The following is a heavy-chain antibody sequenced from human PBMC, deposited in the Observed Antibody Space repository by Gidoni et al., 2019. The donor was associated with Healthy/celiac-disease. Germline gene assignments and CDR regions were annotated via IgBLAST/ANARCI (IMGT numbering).Heavy chain of an antibody. J-gene: IGHJ6*02. D-gene: IGHD5-12*01. CDR3: ARAKCGYDQGYYYYGMDV. Sequence: QVQLQESGPGLVKPSETLSLTCNVSGGSISSYYWSWIRQPPGKGLDWIGYLYYSGSTTYNPSLKSLVTISVDTSKHQFSLKLSSVTAADTAVYYCARAKCGYDQGYYYYGMDVWGQGTTVTVSS. CDR2: LYYSGST. CDR1: GGSISSYY. V-gene: IGHV4-59*01.